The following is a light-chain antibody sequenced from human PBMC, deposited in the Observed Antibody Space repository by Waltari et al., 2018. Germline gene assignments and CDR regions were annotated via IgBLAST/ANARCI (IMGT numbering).Light chain of an antibody. V-gene: IGKV1-39*01. J-gene: IGKJ4*01. CDR1: QKLNAY. Sequence: DIQMTQSPSSLSASIGDRVTITCRASQKLNAYVNWYQQKPGRAPSFLIYTSSTLQTGVPSRFSATGYDTDFTLTISSLQPEDMATYYCQQSFSIPVTFGGGTKVEF. CDR2: TSS. CDR3: QQSFSIPVT.